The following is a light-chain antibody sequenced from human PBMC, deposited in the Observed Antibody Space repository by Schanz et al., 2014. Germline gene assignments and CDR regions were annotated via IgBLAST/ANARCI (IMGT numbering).Light chain of an antibody. V-gene: IGKV1-39*01. CDR3: QQYLTFPST. CDR2: AAS. J-gene: IGKJ4*01. Sequence: DIQMTQSPSSLSASVGDRVTITCRASQSISSYLNWYQQKPGKAPKLLIYAASSLQSGVPSRFSGSGSGTDVTLTISSLQAEDVAVYYCQQYLTFPSTFGGGTKVEIK. CDR1: QSISSY.